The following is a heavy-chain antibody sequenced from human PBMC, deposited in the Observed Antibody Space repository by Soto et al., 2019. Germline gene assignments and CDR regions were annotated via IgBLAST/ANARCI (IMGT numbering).Heavy chain of an antibody. CDR2: IKQDGSEK. Sequence: GGSLRLSCAASGFTFSSYWMSWVRQAPGKGLEWVAIIKQDGSEKYYVDSVKGRFTSSRNNAKNSLYLQMNSLRAADTAVYYCAREDWGGPNDAFDNWGQGTMVTVSS. CDR3: AREDWGGPNDAFDN. J-gene: IGHJ3*02. CDR1: GFTFSSYW. D-gene: IGHD7-27*01. V-gene: IGHV3-7*01.